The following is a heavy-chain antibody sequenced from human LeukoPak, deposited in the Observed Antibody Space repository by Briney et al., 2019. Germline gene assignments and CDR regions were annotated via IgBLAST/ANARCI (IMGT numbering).Heavy chain of an antibody. CDR1: GGSFSGYY. D-gene: IGHD6-6*01. CDR3: ARGRHIAARLRSLPGFSFWSYFDY. V-gene: IGHV4-34*01. CDR2: INHSGST. J-gene: IGHJ4*02. Sequence: SETLSLTCAVYGGSFSGYYWSWIRQPPGKGLEWIGEINHSGSTNYNPSLKRRLTISVDTSKNPFYLKLTSVTDADKAVYYCARGRHIAARLRSLPGFSFWSYFDYWGQGTLVTVSS.